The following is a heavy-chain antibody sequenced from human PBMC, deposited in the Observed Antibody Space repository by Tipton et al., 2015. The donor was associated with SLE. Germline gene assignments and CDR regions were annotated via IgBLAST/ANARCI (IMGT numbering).Heavy chain of an antibody. Sequence: TLSLTCTVSGGSISSSSYYWGWIRQPPGKGLEWIGSIYYSGSTYHNPSLKSRVTISVDTSKNQFSLKLSSVTAADTAVYYCARQGDSSGWDYWGQGTLVTVSS. CDR3: ARQGDSSGWDY. CDR2: IYYSGST. V-gene: IGHV4-39*01. CDR1: GGSISSSSYY. D-gene: IGHD3-22*01. J-gene: IGHJ4*02.